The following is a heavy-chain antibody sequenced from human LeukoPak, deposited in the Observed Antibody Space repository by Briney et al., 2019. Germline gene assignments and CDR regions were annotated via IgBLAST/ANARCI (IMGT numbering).Heavy chain of an antibody. CDR3: AKVGYGDCVAYLAKLDY. V-gene: IGHV3-23*01. J-gene: IGHJ4*02. D-gene: IGHD4-17*01. CDR1: GFTFSSYG. Sequence: PGGSLRLSCAASGFTFSSYGMSWVRQPQGKGMGWDSAISGSGGSTYYADSVKGRFTMSRDNSKNTLYLQMNSLRAEDTAVYYCAKVGYGDCVAYLAKLDYWGQGTLVTVSS. CDR2: ISGSGGST.